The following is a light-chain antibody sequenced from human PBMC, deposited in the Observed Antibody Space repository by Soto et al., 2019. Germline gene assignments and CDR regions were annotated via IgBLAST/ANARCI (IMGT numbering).Light chain of an antibody. Sequence: QSVLTQPPSASGTPGQRVTISCSGSSSNIGSNYVYWYQQLPGTAPKLLIFGNYQRPSGVPDRFSGSKSGTSASLAISGLQSEDEADYYCAAWDDRLSDLLFGGGTKLTVL. CDR2: GNY. V-gene: IGLV1-47*02. CDR1: SSNIGSNY. CDR3: AAWDDRLSDLL. J-gene: IGLJ2*01.